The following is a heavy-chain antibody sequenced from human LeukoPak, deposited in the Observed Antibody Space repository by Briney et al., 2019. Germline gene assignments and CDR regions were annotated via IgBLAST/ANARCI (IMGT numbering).Heavy chain of an antibody. CDR2: MDPNSGNT. Sequence: GASVKVSCKASGYTFTSYDINWVRQATGQGLEWMGYMDPNSGNTGYAQKFQGRVTMTRSTSISTAYMELSSLRSDDTAVYYCAREFRWEPPTQGDDYWGQGTLVTVSS. CDR1: GYTFTSYD. D-gene: IGHD1-26*01. J-gene: IGHJ4*02. V-gene: IGHV1-8*01. CDR3: AREFRWEPPTQGDDY.